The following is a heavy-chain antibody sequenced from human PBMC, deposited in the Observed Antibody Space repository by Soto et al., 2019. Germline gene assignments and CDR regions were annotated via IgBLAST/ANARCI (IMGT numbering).Heavy chain of an antibody. J-gene: IGHJ4*02. V-gene: IGHV4-34*01. CDR1: GGSFSGYY. CDR2: INHSGST. CDR3: ARGTYYYDSSGYRLFDY. Sequence: SETLSLTCAVYGGSFSGYYWSWIRQPPGKGLEWIGEINHSGSTNYNPSLKSRVTISVDTSKNQFSLKLSSVTAADTAVYYCARGTYYYDSSGYRLFDYWGQGTLVTVSS. D-gene: IGHD3-22*01.